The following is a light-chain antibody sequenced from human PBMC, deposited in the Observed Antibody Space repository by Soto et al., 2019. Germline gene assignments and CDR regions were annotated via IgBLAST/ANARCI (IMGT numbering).Light chain of an antibody. CDR1: SSDVGGYNY. CDR3: CPYAGSYTFYV. CDR2: DVS. Sequence: QSVLTQPRSVSGSPGQSVTSSCTGTSSDVGGYNYASWYQQHPGKAPKLMIYDVSKRPSGVPDRFSGSKSGNTASLTISGLQAEDEADYYCCPYAGSYTFYVFGTGTKVTVL. V-gene: IGLV2-11*01. J-gene: IGLJ1*01.